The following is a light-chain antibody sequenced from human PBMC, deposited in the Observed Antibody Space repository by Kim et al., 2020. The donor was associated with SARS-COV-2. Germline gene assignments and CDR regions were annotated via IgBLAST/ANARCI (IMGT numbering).Light chain of an antibody. Sequence: SSELTQDPAVSVALGQTVRITCQGDSLRSYYASWYQQKPGQAPVLVIYGKNNRPSGIPDRFSGSSSGNTASLTITGAQAEDEADYYSNSRDSSGNHMGVVFGGGTQLTVL. CDR2: GKN. V-gene: IGLV3-19*01. CDR1: SLRSYY. J-gene: IGLJ2*01. CDR3: NSRDSSGNHMGVV.